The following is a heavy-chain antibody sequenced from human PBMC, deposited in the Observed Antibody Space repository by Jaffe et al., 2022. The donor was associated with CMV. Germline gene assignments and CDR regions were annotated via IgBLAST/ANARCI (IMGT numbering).Heavy chain of an antibody. Sequence: EVQLVESGGGLVQPGGSLRLSCAASGFTFSSYEMNWVRQAPGKGLEWVSYISSSGSTIYYADSVKGRFTISRDNAKNSLYLQMNSLRAEDTAVYYCARGPKRDIETMYYYDSSGYWIHDYWGHGTLVTVSS. CDR3: ARGPKRDIETMYYYDSSGYWIHDY. D-gene: IGHD3-22*01. V-gene: IGHV3-48*03. J-gene: IGHJ4*01. CDR2: ISSSGSTI. CDR1: GFTFSSYE.